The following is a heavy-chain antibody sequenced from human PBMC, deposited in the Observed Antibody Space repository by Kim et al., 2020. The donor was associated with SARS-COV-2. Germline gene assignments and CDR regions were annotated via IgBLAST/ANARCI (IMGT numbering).Heavy chain of an antibody. J-gene: IGHJ6*02. D-gene: IGHD2-2*01. Sequence: GGSLRLSCAASGFTFSSYGMHWVRQAPGKGLEWVAVISYDGSNKYYADSVKGRFTISRDNSKNTLYLQMNSLRAEDTAVYYCAISPVRRDIVVVSPYVWRWGPNGGMDVWGQGTTVTVSS. CDR2: ISYDGSNK. V-gene: IGHV3-33*05. CDR1: GFTFSSYG. CDR3: AISPVRRDIVVVSPYVWRWGPNGGMDV.